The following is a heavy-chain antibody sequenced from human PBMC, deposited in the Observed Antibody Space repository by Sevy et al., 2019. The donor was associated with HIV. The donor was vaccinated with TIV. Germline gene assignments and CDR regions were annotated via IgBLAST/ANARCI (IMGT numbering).Heavy chain of an antibody. CDR2: ISGSGGST. CDR1: GFTFSSYA. Sequence: GGSLRLSCAASGFTFSSYAMSWVRQAPGKGLEWVSAISGSGGSTYYADSVKGRCTIPRDNSKNTLYLQMNSHRAEETAVYYCAKTSMGSRRPGSGSSEEYYYYGMDVWGQGTMVTVSS. V-gene: IGHV3-23*01. D-gene: IGHD6-6*01. CDR3: AKTSMGSRRPGSGSSEEYYYYGMDV. J-gene: IGHJ6*02.